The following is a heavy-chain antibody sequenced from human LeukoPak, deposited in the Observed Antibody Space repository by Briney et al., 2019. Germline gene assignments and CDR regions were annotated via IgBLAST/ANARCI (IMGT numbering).Heavy chain of an antibody. D-gene: IGHD1-14*01. CDR3: AKVSGGGLYYDGMDV. CDR2: ISGSGGTT. V-gene: IGHV3-23*01. CDR1: GFTFSSYA. J-gene: IGHJ6*02. Sequence: GGSLRLSCAASGFTFSSYAMSWVRQAPGKGLEWVSAISGSGGTTYYADSVKGRFTISRDSSKNTPYLQMNSLRAEDTAVYYCAKVSGGGLYYDGMDVWGQGTTVTVSS.